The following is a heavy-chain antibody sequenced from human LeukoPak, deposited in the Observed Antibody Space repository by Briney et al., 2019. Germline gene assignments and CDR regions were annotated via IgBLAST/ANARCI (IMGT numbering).Heavy chain of an antibody. J-gene: IGHJ3*01. CDR1: GFTFSSYG. V-gene: IGHV3-33*01. D-gene: IGHD3-22*01. CDR3: ARDDSSGYYPAGAF. CDR2: IRDDGSNK. Sequence: GGSLRLSCAASGFTFSSYGMHWVRQAPGKGLEWVAVIRDDGSNKYYADSVKGRFTISRDNSKNTLYLQMNSLRAEDTAVYYCARDDSSGYYPAGAFWGQGTMVTVSS.